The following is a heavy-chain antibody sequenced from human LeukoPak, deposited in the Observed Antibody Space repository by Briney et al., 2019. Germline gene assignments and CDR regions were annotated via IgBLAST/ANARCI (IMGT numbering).Heavy chain of an antibody. D-gene: IGHD1-20*01. CDR1: GGSISITSYY. Sequence: SETLSLTCTVSGGSISITSYYWGWVRQPRGKGLEWIGSMFNSGSTYHNPSLKSRVTISIDTSKNQFSLKLSSVTAADTAVYYCARHRVFNWNPPIWSDPWGQGTLVTVSS. CDR2: MFNSGST. V-gene: IGHV4-39*01. CDR3: ARHRVFNWNPPIWSDP. J-gene: IGHJ5*02.